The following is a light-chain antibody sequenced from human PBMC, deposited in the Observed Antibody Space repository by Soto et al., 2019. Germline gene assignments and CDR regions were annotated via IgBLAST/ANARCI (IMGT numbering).Light chain of an antibody. J-gene: IGLJ3*02. CDR2: GNN. V-gene: IGLV1-40*01. CDR3: QSYDSSLSVWV. CDR1: SSNIGAAYD. Sequence: QAVVTQPPSVSGAPGQKVTISCTRSSSNIGAAYDVHWYQHLPGTAPKLLIYGNNNRPSGVPDRFSGSKSGTSASLAITVLQAEDEADYYCQSYDSSLSVWVFGGGSKLTVL.